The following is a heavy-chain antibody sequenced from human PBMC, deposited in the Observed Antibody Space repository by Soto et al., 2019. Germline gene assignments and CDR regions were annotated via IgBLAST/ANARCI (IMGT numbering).Heavy chain of an antibody. J-gene: IGHJ3*02. CDR1: GGSINSGDYY. CDR2: IYYSGST. Sequence: PSETLSLTCTVSGGSINSGDYYWSWIRQPPGKGLEWIGYIYYSGSTYHNPSLKSRINISLDTSKNQFSLRLNSVTVADTAVYYCATVPTYYYDRNGYANAFDTWGPGTMVTVSS. CDR3: ATVPTYYYDRNGYANAFDT. V-gene: IGHV4-30-4*01. D-gene: IGHD3-22*01.